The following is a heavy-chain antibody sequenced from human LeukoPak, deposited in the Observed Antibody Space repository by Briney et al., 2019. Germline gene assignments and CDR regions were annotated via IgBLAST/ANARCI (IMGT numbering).Heavy chain of an antibody. V-gene: IGHV3-23*01. CDR1: GFTFSSYA. Sequence: GGSLRLSCAAAGFTFSSYAMSWVRQAPGKGLEWVSAISGSGGSTYYADSVKGRFTISRDNSKNTLYLQMNSLRAEDTAVYYCAKDDSYDILTGYYWGQGTLVTVSS. D-gene: IGHD3-9*01. CDR2: ISGSGGST. J-gene: IGHJ4*02. CDR3: AKDDSYDILTGYY.